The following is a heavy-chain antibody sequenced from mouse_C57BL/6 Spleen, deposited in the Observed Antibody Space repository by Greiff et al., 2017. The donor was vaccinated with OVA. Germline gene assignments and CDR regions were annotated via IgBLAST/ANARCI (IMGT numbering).Heavy chain of an antibody. D-gene: IGHD3-2*02. CDR2: IYPGSGST. J-gene: IGHJ4*01. Sequence: QVQLQQPGAELVKPGASVKLSCKASGYTFTSYWITWVKQRPGQGLEWIGDIYPGSGSTNYNEKFKSKATLTVDTSSSTAYMQLSSLTSEDATVYYCASQGGSGYVNCDKGDWGKGTSVTASS. CDR1: GYTFTSYW. CDR3: ASQGGSGYVNCDKGD. V-gene: IGHV1-55*01.